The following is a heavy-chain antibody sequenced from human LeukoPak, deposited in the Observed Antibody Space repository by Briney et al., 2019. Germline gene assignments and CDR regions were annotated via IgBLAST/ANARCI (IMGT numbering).Heavy chain of an antibody. CDR2: INPKSMAT. D-gene: IGHD2-8*02. Sequence: SPVKVSCKASGYTFDENHIHWVRQAPGQGPEWMGWINPKSMATDSAQQFQGRLTITRDTSIGTASMDLSGLRLDDTGIYYCARAGDESTGHYDSLHFWGQGTMDSVSS. V-gene: IGHV1-2*02. J-gene: IGHJ3*01. CDR3: ARAGDESTGHYDSLHF. CDR1: GYTFDENH.